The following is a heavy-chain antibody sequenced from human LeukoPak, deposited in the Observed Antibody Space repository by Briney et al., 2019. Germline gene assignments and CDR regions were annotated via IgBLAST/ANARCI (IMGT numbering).Heavy chain of an antibody. J-gene: IGHJ4*02. CDR3: ARGPAFDWLLPFDY. CDR1: GGSISSGGYY. D-gene: IGHD3-9*01. Sequence: PSETLSLTCTVSGGSISSGGYYWSWIRQPPGKGLEWIGYIYHSGSTYYNPFLKSRVTISVDRSKNQFSLKLSSVTAADTAVYYCARGPAFDWLLPFDYWGQGTLVTVSS. CDR2: IYHSGST. V-gene: IGHV4-30-2*01.